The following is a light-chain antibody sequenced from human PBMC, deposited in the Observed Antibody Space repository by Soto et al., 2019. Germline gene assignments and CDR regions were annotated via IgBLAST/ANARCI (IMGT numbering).Light chain of an antibody. V-gene: IGLV4-69*01. CDR1: SGHSSYA. Sequence: QVVLTQSPSASASLGASVKLTCTLSSGHSSYAIAWHQQQPEKGPRYLMKLNSDGSHSKGDGIPDRFSGSSSGAERYLTISSLQSEDEADYYGQTWGTGIVVFGGGTKLTVL. CDR2: LNSDGSH. J-gene: IGLJ2*01. CDR3: QTWGTGIVV.